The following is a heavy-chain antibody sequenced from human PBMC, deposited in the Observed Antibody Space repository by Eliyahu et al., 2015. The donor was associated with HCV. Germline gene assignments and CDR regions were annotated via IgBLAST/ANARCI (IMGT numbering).Heavy chain of an antibody. V-gene: IGHV3-23*01. CDR1: GFSFXXFA. CDR3: ARHLIYDFDPDSGSFRNGLDV. Sequence: EEQLLESGGGLVQPGGSLRLSCAASGFSFXXFAMYWVRQAPGXGLGXVSPLSGGGGVSHYGDSVKGRFTTSRDNSMKTLYLQMNSLRAEDTAVYYCARHLIYDFDPDSGSFRNGLDVWGQGTTVTVSS. J-gene: IGHJ6*02. CDR2: LSGGGGVS. D-gene: IGHD3-10*01.